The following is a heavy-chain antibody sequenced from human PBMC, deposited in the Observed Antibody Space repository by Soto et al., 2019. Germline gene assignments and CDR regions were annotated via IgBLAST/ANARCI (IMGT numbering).Heavy chain of an antibody. CDR3: ASPEAVYSSSSAPFDY. V-gene: IGHV1-69*01. CDR2: IIPIFGTA. D-gene: IGHD6-6*01. J-gene: IGHJ4*02. Sequence: QVQLVQSGAEVKKPGSSVKVSCKASGGTFSSYAISWVRQAPGQGLEWMGGIIPIFGTANYAQKFQGRVTITADESTSTAYMERSSLRSEDTAVYYCASPEAVYSSSSAPFDYWGQGTLVTVSS. CDR1: GGTFSSYA.